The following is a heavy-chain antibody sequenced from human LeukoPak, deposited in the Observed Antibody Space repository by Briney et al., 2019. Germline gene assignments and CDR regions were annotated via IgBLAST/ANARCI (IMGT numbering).Heavy chain of an antibody. CDR1: GFTLTNYW. CDR3: AKGLHSGNYHYYYGMDV. J-gene: IGHJ6*02. CDR2: VKQDGSGE. Sequence: GGSLRLSCAASGFTLTNYWMSWVRQAPGKGLEWVANVKQDGSGEYYVDSVKGRFTISRDSAKNSLYLQMNSLRAEDTAVYYCAKGLHSGNYHYYYGMDVWGQGTTVTVSS. V-gene: IGHV3-7*03. D-gene: IGHD1-26*01.